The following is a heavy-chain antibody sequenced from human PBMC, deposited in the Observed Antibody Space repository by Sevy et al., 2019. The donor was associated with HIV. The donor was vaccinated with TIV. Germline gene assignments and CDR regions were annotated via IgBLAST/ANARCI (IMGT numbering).Heavy chain of an antibody. CDR2: INPNSGGT. CDR3: ASDLRQQLVRSSYGMDV. D-gene: IGHD6-13*01. Sequence: ASVKVSCKASGYTFTGYYMHWVRQAPGQGLEWMGRINPNSGGTNYAQKFQGRVTMTRDTSISTAYMELSRLRSDATAVYYCASDLRQQLVRSSYGMDVWGQGTTVTVSS. J-gene: IGHJ6*02. V-gene: IGHV1-2*06. CDR1: GYTFTGYY.